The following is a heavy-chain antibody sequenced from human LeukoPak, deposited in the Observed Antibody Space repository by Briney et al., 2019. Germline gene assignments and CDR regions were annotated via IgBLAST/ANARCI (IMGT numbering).Heavy chain of an antibody. D-gene: IGHD6-13*01. CDR3: ARGSSSWYGNVDY. V-gene: IGHV3-21*01. J-gene: IGHJ4*02. Sequence: TGGSLRLSCAASGFTFSSYSMNWVSQAPGKGLEWVSSISSSSSYIYYADSVKGRFTISRDNAKNSLYLQMNSLRAEDTAVYYCARGSSSWYGNVDYWGQGTLVTVSS. CDR1: GFTFSSYS. CDR2: ISSSSSYI.